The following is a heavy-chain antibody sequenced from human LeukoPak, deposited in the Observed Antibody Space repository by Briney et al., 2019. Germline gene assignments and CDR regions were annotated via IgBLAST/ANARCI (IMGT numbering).Heavy chain of an antibody. V-gene: IGHV3-11*01. Sequence: PGGSLRLSCAASGFTFSAYYMSWVRQAPGKGLEWVSYISSSGSTIYYADSVKGRFTISRDNAKNLLYLQMNSLRAGDTAIYYCARGAGYNYPYYFDYWGQGTLVTVSS. CDR1: GFTFSAYY. D-gene: IGHD5-24*01. CDR3: ARGAGYNYPYYFDY. J-gene: IGHJ4*02. CDR2: ISSSGSTI.